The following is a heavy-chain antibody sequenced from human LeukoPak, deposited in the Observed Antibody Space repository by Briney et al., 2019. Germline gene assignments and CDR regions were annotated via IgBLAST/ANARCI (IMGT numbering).Heavy chain of an antibody. CDR2: INAGNGNT. CDR3: ARVGPSGYDSAGDFDY. Sequence: ASVKVSCKASGYTFTSYAMHWVRQAPGRRLEWMGWINAGNGNTKYSQKFQGRVTITRDTSASTAYMELSSLRSEDTAVYYCARVGPSGYDSAGDFDYWGQGTLVTVSS. V-gene: IGHV1-3*01. D-gene: IGHD5-12*01. CDR1: GYTFTSYA. J-gene: IGHJ4*02.